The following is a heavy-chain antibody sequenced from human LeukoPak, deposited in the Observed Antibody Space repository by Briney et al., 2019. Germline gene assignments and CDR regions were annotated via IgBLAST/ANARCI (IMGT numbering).Heavy chain of an antibody. D-gene: IGHD6-19*01. V-gene: IGHV3-21*01. J-gene: IGHJ4*02. CDR1: GFTFSSYS. CDR2: ISSSSNYI. Sequence: PGGSLRLSCAASGFTFSSYSMNWVRQAPGKGLEWVSSISSSSNYIYYADSVKGRFTISRDNAKNSLYLQMNSLRAEDTAVYYCASTVANSDYWGQGTLVTVSS. CDR3: ASTVANSDY.